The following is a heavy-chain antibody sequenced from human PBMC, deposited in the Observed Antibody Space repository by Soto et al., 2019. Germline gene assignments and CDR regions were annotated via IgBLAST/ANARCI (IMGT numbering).Heavy chain of an antibody. Sequence: ASVKVSCKASGYTFTSYGISWVRQAPGQELEWMGWISAYKGNTNYAQKLQGRVTMTTDTSTSTAYMELRSLRSDDTVVYCRARVSFFSSKYDFLRSYFTLYSYYVPDASGHATAVSVAS. CDR2: ISAYKGNT. J-gene: IGHJ6*01. V-gene: IGHV1-18*01. CDR3: ARVSFFSSKYDFLRSYFTLYSYYVPDA. D-gene: IGHD3-3*01. CDR1: GYTFTSYG.